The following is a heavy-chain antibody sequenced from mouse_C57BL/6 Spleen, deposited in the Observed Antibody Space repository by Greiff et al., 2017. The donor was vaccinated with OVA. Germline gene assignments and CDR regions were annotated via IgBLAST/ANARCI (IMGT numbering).Heavy chain of an antibody. D-gene: IGHD2-4*01. Sequence: DVMLVESGGGLVKPGGSLKLSCAASGFTFSDYGMHWVRQAPEKGLEWVAYISSGSSTIYYADTVKGRFTISRDNAKNTLFLQMTSLRSEDTAMYYCATYYDYLYAMDYWGQGTSVTVSS. V-gene: IGHV5-17*01. CDR1: GFTFSDYG. CDR3: ATYYDYLYAMDY. J-gene: IGHJ4*01. CDR2: ISSGSSTI.